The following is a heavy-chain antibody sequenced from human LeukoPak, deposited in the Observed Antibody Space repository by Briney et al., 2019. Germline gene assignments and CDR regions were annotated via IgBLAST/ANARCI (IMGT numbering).Heavy chain of an antibody. V-gene: IGHV1-69*05. J-gene: IGHJ6*02. D-gene: IGHD4-11*01. CDR1: GGTFSSYA. Sequence: ASVKVSCKASGGTFSSYAISWVRQAPGQGLEWMGGIIPIFGTANYAQKFQGRVTITRDTSASTAYMELSSLRSEDTAVYYCASSHDMTTWLDVWGQGTTVTVSS. CDR3: ASSHDMTTWLDV. CDR2: IIPIFGTA.